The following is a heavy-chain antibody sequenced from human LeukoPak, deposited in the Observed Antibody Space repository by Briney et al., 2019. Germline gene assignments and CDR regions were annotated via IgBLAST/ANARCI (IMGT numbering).Heavy chain of an antibody. CDR3: AGDHYYDSSGEFYYYYGMDV. D-gene: IGHD3-22*01. V-gene: IGHV3-11*01. CDR2: ISSSGSTI. J-gene: IGHJ6*02. Sequence: GGSLRLSCAASGFTFSDYYMSWIRQAPGKGLEWVSYISSSGSTIYYADSVKGRFTISRDNAKNSLYLQMNSLRAEDTAVYYCAGDHYYDSSGEFYYYYGMDVWGQGTTVTVSS. CDR1: GFTFSDYY.